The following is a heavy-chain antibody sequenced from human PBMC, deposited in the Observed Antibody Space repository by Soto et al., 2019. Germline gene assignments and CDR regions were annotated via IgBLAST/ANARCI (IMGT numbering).Heavy chain of an antibody. Sequence: QGQLVHSGAEVKKPGASVKVSCKASGYTFSTYDINWVRQAPGQGLERMGWMNPKSGNTGVARKFQGRVTMTRDTSASTAHMEVSSLRAEDTAVYYCARGQCSDIGCRWNWYFDLWGRGTMITVSS. J-gene: IGHJ2*01. CDR2: MNPKSGNT. D-gene: IGHD2-15*01. CDR1: GYTFSTYD. V-gene: IGHV1-8*01. CDR3: ARGQCSDIGCRWNWYFDL.